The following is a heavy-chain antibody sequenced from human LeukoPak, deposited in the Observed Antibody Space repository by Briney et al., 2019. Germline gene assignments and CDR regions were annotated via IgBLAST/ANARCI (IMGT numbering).Heavy chain of an antibody. D-gene: IGHD6-19*01. CDR3: ARGGTPGYSSGRIDY. V-gene: IGHV3-53*04. CDR2: IYSAGNT. Sequence: PGGSRRLSCAASGFTVSSNYMSWVRQAPGKGLKWVSVIYSAGNTYYADSVKGRFTISRHNSENTLYLHMNSLRVEDTAVYFCARGGTPGYSSGRIDYWGQGTLVTVSS. CDR1: GFTVSSNY. J-gene: IGHJ4*02.